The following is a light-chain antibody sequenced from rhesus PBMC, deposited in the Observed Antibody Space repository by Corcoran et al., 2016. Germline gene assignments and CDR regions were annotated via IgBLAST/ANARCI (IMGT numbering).Light chain of an antibody. CDR1: QGLTRY. V-gene: IGKV1-37*01. CDR3: QQSNRAPFT. CDR2: YAT. Sequence: DIQMTQSPSSLSASVGDRVTITWRASQGLTRYLAWYQQKPGKAPKPLFDYATNLESGVPSRFSGSGAGTEFTLTVSGLPPDDFATYYCQQSNRAPFTFGPGTKLDI. J-gene: IGKJ3*01.